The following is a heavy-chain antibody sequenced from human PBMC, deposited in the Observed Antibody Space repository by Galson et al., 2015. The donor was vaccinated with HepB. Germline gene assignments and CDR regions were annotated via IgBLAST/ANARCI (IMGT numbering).Heavy chain of an antibody. Sequence: SLRLSCAASGFTFSSYAMSWVRQAPGKGLEWVSAISGSGGSTYYADSVKGRFTISRDNSKNTLYLQMNSLRAEDTAVYYCAKDAYVLGDSSGYTVFDYWGQGTLVTVSS. CDR3: AKDAYVLGDSSGYTVFDY. D-gene: IGHD3-22*01. CDR2: ISGSGGST. J-gene: IGHJ4*02. V-gene: IGHV3-23*01. CDR1: GFTFSSYA.